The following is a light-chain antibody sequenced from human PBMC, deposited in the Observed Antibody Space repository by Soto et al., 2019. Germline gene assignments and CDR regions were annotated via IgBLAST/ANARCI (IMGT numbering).Light chain of an antibody. J-gene: IGLJ1*01. Sequence: QSVLTQPASVSGSPGQSLSISCTGASSDVGRYNLVSWYQQHPGKAPKLMIYEVSKRPSGVSHRFSGSKSGNTASLTISGIQAEDEGDYYCGSITRSSTSVFGTGTQLTVL. CDR2: EVS. CDR3: GSITRSSTSV. V-gene: IGLV2-14*02. CDR1: SSDVGRYNL.